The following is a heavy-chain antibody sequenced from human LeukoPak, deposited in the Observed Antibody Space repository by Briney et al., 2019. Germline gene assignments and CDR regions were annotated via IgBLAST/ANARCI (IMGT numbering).Heavy chain of an antibody. J-gene: IGHJ4*02. V-gene: IGHV1-18*01. CDR1: GYTFASYG. Sequence: ASVKVSCKASGYTFASYGISWVRQAPGQGLEWMGWISAYNGNTNYAQKLQGRVTMTTDTSTSTAYMELRSLRSDDTAVYYCARLSSITMVRGVDYWGQGTLVTVSS. D-gene: IGHD3-10*01. CDR3: ARLSSITMVRGVDY. CDR2: ISAYNGNT.